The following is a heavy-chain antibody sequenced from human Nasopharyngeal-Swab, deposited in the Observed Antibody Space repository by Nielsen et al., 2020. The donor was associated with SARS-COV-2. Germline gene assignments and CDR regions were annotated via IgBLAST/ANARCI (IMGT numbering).Heavy chain of an antibody. J-gene: IGHJ4*02. D-gene: IGHD2-2*01. CDR3: TGYSTIFY. CDR2: IRSEANGGTA. V-gene: IGHV3-49*04. Sequence: GASLKISCTTSGFTFGDYAMSWVRQAPGKGLEWVGFIRSEANGGTAEYAVSVEGRFSISRDDSKSIAYLQMNSLKTEDTAVYYCTGYSTIFYWGQGTLVTVSS. CDR1: GFTFGDYA.